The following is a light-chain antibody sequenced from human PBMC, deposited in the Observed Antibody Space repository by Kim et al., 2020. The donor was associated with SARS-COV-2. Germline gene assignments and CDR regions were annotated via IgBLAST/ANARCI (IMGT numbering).Light chain of an antibody. J-gene: IGKJ2*01. CDR2: GAS. V-gene: IGKV3D-7*01. CDR3: QQDYNFP. CDR1: QSVSSSY. Sequence: PGERVTLSCRASQSVSSSYLTWYQQKPGQAPRLLIYGASTRATGIPARFSGSGSGTDFTLTISSLQPEDFAVYYCQQDYNFPFGQGTKLEI.